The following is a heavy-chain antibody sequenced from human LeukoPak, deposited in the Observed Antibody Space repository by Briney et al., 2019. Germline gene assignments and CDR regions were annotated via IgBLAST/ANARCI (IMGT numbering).Heavy chain of an antibody. CDR2: IYSGGST. D-gene: IGHD6-19*01. CDR1: GFTVSSNY. V-gene: IGHV3-53*01. J-gene: IGHJ4*02. Sequence: GGSLRLSCAASGFTVSSNYMSWVRQAPGKGLEWVSVIYSGGSTYYADSVKGRFTISRDNSKNTLYLQMNSLRAEDTAVYYCAKGRPTVAAGSEYWGQGTLVSVSS. CDR3: AKGRPTVAAGSEY.